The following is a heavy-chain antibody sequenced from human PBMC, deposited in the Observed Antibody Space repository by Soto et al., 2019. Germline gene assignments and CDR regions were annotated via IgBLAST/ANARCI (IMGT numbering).Heavy chain of an antibody. V-gene: IGHV3-30-3*01. Sequence: QVQLVESGGGVVQPGRSLRLSCAASGFTFSSYAMHWVRQAPGKGLEWVAVISYDGSNKYYADSVKGRFTISRDNSKNPLYLQMNSLRAEDTAVYYCAIVDLWSRGTLVTVSS. CDR1: GFTFSSYA. CDR2: ISYDGSNK. J-gene: IGHJ2*01. CDR3: AIVDL.